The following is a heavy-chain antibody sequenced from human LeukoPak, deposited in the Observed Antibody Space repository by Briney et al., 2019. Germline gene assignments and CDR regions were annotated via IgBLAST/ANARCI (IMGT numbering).Heavy chain of an antibody. CDR3: ARAAAAGFGYYYYGMDV. CDR1: GGSFSVYY. J-gene: IGHJ6*02. D-gene: IGHD6-13*01. V-gene: IGHV4-34*01. CDR2: INHSGST. Sequence: SSETLSLTCAVYGGSFSVYYWSWIRQPPGKGLEWIGEINHSGSTNYNPSLKSRVTISVDTSKNQFSLKLSSVTAADTAVYYCARAAAAGFGYYYYGMDVWGQGTTVTVSS.